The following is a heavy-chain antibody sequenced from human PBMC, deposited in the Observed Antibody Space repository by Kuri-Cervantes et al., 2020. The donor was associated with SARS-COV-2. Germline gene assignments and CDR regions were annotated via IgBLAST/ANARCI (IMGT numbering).Heavy chain of an antibody. CDR3: ARAPRFGESSFDY. Sequence: GESLKISCAASGFTFSSYWMNWVRQAPGKGLEWVSSISSSSSYIYYADSVKGRFTISRDNAKNSLYLQMNSLRAEDTAVYYCARAPRFGESSFDYWGQGTLVTVSS. D-gene: IGHD3-10*01. CDR2: ISSSSSYI. CDR1: GFTFSSYW. V-gene: IGHV3-21*01. J-gene: IGHJ4*02.